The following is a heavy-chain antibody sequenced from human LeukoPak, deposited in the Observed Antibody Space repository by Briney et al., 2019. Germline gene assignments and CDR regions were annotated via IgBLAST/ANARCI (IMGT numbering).Heavy chain of an antibody. CDR2: IREYGSEK. Sequence: GESLRLSCAASGFTFSSYWMSWVRQASGKGLEWVANIREYGSEKYYVDSVKGRFTISRDNAKNSLYLQMNSLRAEDTAVYYCARGDYFDYWGQGTLVTVSS. V-gene: IGHV3-7*01. CDR1: GFTFSSYW. J-gene: IGHJ4*02. CDR3: ARGDYFDY.